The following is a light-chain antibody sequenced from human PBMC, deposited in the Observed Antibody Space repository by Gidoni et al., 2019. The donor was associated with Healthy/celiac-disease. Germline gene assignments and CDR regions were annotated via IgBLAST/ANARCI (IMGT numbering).Light chain of an antibody. V-gene: IGLV1-40*01. CDR1: SPNIGAGYD. CDR3: QSYDSSLSGYYV. Sequence: QSVLTQPPSASGAPGQRLTISCKGSSPNIGAGYDVHWYQQLPGRAPQLLIYGNSNRPLGVPDRFSGSKSSTSPSLGITGLQAEDEADYYCQSYDSSLSGYYVFGTGTKVTVL. J-gene: IGLJ1*01. CDR2: GNS.